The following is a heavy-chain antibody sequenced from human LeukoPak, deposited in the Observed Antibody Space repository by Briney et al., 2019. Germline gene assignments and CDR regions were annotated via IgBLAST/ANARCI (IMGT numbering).Heavy chain of an antibody. CDR1: GFTFSNYA. V-gene: IGHV3-23*01. CDR2: ISGSGGST. J-gene: IGHJ4*02. D-gene: IGHD5-18*01. Sequence: GGSLRLSCAASGFTFSNYALSWVHQAPGKGLEWVSDISGSGGSTYYADSVKGRFTISRDNSKNTLYLQMNSPRAEDTAVYYCAKIRRGYSYGYADYWGQGTLVTVSS. CDR3: AKIRRGYSYGYADY.